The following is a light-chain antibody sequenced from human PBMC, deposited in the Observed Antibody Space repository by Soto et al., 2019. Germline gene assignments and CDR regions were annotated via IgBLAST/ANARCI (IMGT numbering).Light chain of an antibody. CDR3: QQYYSTPYT. Sequence: DIVMTQSPDSLAVSLGERATINCKSSQSVLYSSNNKNYLAWYQQKPGQPPKLLIYWAFTRESGVTDRFSGSGYGTDFTLTISSLQAEDVAVYYCQQYYSTPYTFGQGTKLEIK. CDR1: QSVLYSSNNKNY. J-gene: IGKJ2*01. V-gene: IGKV4-1*01. CDR2: WAF.